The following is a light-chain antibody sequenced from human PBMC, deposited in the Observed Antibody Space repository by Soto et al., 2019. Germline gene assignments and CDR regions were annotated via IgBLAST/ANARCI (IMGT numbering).Light chain of an antibody. V-gene: IGLV2-23*01. CDR2: EGS. CDR3: CSYAGITTHVI. CDR1: SNDVGSYNL. J-gene: IGLJ2*01. Sequence: QSALTQPASVSGSPGQSITISCTGTSNDVGSYNLVSWYQQHPGKVPKLIIYEGSRRPSGVSNRFSGSKSGNTASLTISGLQAEDEADYYCCSYAGITTHVIFGGGTKVTVL.